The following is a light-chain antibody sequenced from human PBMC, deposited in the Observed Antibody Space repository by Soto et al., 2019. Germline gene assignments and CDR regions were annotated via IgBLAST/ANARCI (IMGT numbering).Light chain of an antibody. Sequence: DVQLTQSPSSLSASVGDRISITCRASQRINSYVAWYQQKPGRSPTILIYAASTLESGVPSRFSGSGSDTDFTLTISGLQPEDAGIYYCQNYKSLSRRFGRAFGQGTKVEIK. V-gene: IGKV1-27*01. CDR2: AAS. J-gene: IGKJ1*01. CDR3: QNYKSLSRRFGRA. CDR1: QRINSY.